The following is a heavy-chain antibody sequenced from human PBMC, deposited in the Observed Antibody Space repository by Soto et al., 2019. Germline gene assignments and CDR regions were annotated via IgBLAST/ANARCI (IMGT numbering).Heavy chain of an antibody. Sequence: GGSLRLSCAASGFTFSSYAMSWVRQAPGTGLEWVSAISGSGGSTYYADSVKGWFTISRNNSKNTLYLQMNSLRAEDTAVYYCAKTYYDFWSGYQPYYFDYWGQGTLVTVSS. CDR1: GFTFSSYA. CDR2: ISGSGGST. CDR3: AKTYYDFWSGYQPYYFDY. V-gene: IGHV3-23*01. D-gene: IGHD3-3*01. J-gene: IGHJ4*02.